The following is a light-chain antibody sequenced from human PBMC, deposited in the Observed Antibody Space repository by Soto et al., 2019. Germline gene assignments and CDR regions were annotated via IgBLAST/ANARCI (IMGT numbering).Light chain of an antibody. Sequence: DIQMTQSPSSLSASVGDRVTITCRASHNIINYLNWYQQKPGKAPQLLIYVASMLESGVPSRFSGSGSGTDFTLTISSLQPEGFATYYCQQSYNAPITFGQGTRLEIK. V-gene: IGKV1-39*01. CDR1: HNIINY. J-gene: IGKJ5*01. CDR3: QQSYNAPIT. CDR2: VAS.